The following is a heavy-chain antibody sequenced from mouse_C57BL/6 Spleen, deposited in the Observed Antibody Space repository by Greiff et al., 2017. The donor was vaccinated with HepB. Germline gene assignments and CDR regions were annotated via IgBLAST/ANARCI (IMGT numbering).Heavy chain of an antibody. CDR1: GYTFTSYD. J-gene: IGHJ2*01. V-gene: IGHV1-85*01. CDR3: ARPLYYGSSYFFDY. CDR2: IYPRDGST. Sequence: VQVVESGPELVKPGASVKLSCKASGYTFTSYDINWVKQRPGQGLEWIGWIYPRDGSTKYNEKFKGKATLTVDTSSSTAYMELHSLTSEDSAVYFCARPLYYGSSYFFDYWGQGTTLTVSS. D-gene: IGHD1-1*01.